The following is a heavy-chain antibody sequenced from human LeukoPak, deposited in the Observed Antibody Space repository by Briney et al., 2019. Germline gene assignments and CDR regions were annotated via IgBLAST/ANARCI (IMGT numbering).Heavy chain of an antibody. Sequence: GGSLRLSCAASGFTFSDYYMSWIRQAPGEGLEWVSYISSSGSTIYYADSVKGRFTISRDNAKNSLYLQMNSLRAEDTAVYYCATGAVAGTCFDYWGQGTLVTVSS. CDR2: ISSSGSTI. J-gene: IGHJ4*02. CDR1: GFTFSDYY. D-gene: IGHD6-19*01. CDR3: ATGAVAGTCFDY. V-gene: IGHV3-11*01.